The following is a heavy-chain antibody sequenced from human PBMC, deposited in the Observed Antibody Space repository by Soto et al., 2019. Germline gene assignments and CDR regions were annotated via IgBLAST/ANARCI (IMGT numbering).Heavy chain of an antibody. D-gene: IGHD4-17*01. CDR1: GDSISNSRFY. CDR2: IYHTGNA. Sequence: SETLSLTCSVSGDSISNSRFYWAWIRQPPGEGLEWIGSIYHTGNAYYNPSLKSRVTISVDTSKNQFSLKLTSVTAADAALYYCAIDRWDAYGAYWGQGTLVTVSS. V-gene: IGHV4-39*02. J-gene: IGHJ4*02. CDR3: AIDRWDAYGAY.